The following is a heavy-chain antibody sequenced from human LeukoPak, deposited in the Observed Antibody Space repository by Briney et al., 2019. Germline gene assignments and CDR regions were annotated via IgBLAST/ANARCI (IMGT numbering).Heavy chain of an antibody. J-gene: IGHJ5*02. CDR2: ISISGSTI. CDR1: GFTFSDYY. D-gene: IGHD2-15*01. V-gene: IGHV3-11*01. Sequence: GGSLRLSCAASGFTFSDYYISWIRQAPWKGLEGVSCISISGSTIYYADSVKGRFTISRENAKNSLYLQMTRLRAEDTAVYYCARGGGPWFAPWGQGTLVTVSS. CDR3: ARGGGPWFAP.